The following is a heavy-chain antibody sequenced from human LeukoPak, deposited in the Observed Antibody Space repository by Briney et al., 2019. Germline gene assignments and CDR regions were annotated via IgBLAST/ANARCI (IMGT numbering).Heavy chain of an antibody. CDR3: APRVVGSAPFDY. Sequence: GGSLRLSCAASGFTFNNYAMSWVRQAPGKGLEWVSAISGSGGSTYYADSVKGRFTISRYNSKNTLYLQMNNLRAEDTAVYYCAPRVVGSAPFDYWGQGTLVTVSS. D-gene: IGHD2-15*01. V-gene: IGHV3-23*01. J-gene: IGHJ4*02. CDR2: ISGSGGST. CDR1: GFTFNNYA.